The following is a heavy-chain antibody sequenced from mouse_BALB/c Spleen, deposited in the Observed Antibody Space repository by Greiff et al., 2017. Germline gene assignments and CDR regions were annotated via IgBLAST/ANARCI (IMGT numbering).Heavy chain of an antibody. CDR1: SYTFTDYA. V-gene: IGHV1-67*01. Sequence: QVHVKQSGPELVRPGVSVKISCKGSSYTFTDYAMHWVKQSHAKSLEWIGVISTYYGNTNYNQKFKGKATMTVDKSSSTAYMELARLTSEDSAVYYCARSYRYDVGYAMDYWGQGTSVTVSS. CDR2: ISTYYGNT. CDR3: ARSYRYDVGYAMDY. J-gene: IGHJ4*01. D-gene: IGHD2-14*01.